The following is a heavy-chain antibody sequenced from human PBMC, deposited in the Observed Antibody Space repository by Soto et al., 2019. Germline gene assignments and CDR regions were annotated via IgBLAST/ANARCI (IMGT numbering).Heavy chain of an antibody. D-gene: IGHD6-19*01. J-gene: IGHJ4*02. CDR2: ISAYHGST. CDR1: GYTFSRFG. Sequence: ASVKVSCKASGYTFSRFGFGWVRQAPGQGLEFMGWISAYHGSTNYAQNFQGRVTMTTDTPTSTASMELSSLRSDDTAVYYCERLYSSGWTRSYFHYWGQGTPVPVYS. V-gene: IGHV1-18*01. CDR3: ERLYSSGWTRSYFHY.